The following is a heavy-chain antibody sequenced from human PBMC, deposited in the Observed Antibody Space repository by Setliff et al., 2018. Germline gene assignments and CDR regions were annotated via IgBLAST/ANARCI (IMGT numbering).Heavy chain of an antibody. CDR3: ARHPLRWYDAFDV. CDR2: IYNTGNT. CDR1: GVSIANTASY. Sequence: SETLSLTCNVSGVSIANTASYWSWIRQPAGKTLEWIGSIYNTGNTYYNPSLKGRVTISVDTSKKQFSLKVTSLTAADTAVYFCARHPLRWYDAFDVWGQGTKVTVSS. D-gene: IGHD4-17*01. V-gene: IGHV4-39*01. J-gene: IGHJ3*01.